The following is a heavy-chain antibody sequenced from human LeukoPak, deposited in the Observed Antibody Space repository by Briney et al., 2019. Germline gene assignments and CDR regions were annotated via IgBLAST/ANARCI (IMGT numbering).Heavy chain of an antibody. CDR1: GYTFTGYY. J-gene: IGHJ5*02. CDR3: ARNRAVSRNWFDP. V-gene: IGHV1-2*02. CDR2: INPNSGGT. Sequence: ASVKVSCKASGYTFTGYYMHWVRQAPGQRLEWMGWINPNSGGTNYAQKFQGRVTMTRDTSISTAYMELSRLRSDDTAVYYCARNRAVSRNWFDPWGRGTLVTVSS. D-gene: IGHD1-14*01.